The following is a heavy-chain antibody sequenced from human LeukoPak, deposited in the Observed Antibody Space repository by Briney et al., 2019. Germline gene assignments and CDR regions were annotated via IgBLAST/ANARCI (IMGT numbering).Heavy chain of an antibody. CDR3: ATPRGSGSYLAFDY. J-gene: IGHJ4*02. D-gene: IGHD1-26*01. CDR1: GFTFSSYW. CDR2: IKQDGSEK. V-gene: IGHV3-7*01. Sequence: GGSLRLSCAASGFTFSSYWMSWVRQAPGKGLEWVANIKQDGSEKYYVDSVKGRFTISRDNAKNTLYLQMNSLRAEDTAVYYCATPRGSGSYLAFDYWGQGTPVTVSS.